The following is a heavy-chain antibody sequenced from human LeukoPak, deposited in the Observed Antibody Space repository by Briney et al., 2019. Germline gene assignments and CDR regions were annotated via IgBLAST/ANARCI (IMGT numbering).Heavy chain of an antibody. J-gene: IGHJ6*03. CDR3: AKDYGDFWSGYPNYYYYYYMDV. CDR2: IKQDGSEK. D-gene: IGHD3-3*01. CDR1: GFTFSSYW. Sequence: GGSLRLSCAASGFTFSSYWMSWVRQAPGKGLEWVANIKQDGSEKYYVDSVKGRFTISRDNAKNSLYLQMNSLRAEDTAVYHCAKDYGDFWSGYPNYYYYYYMDVWGKGTTVTVSS. V-gene: IGHV3-7*01.